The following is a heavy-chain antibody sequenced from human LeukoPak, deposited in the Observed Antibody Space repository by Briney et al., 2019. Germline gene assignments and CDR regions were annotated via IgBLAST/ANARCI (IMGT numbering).Heavy chain of an antibody. CDR1: GYTFTSYG. CDR2: ISAFNGNT. V-gene: IGHV1-18*01. CDR3: ARVFFGVFRLGESRFDY. Sequence: GASVKVSCKTSGYTFTSYGVTWVRQAPGQGLEWMGWISAFNGNTHYPQKFQGRVTMTTDTSTSTVYMEVRSLRSEDTAVYYCARVFFGVFRLGESRFDYWGQGTLVTVSS. D-gene: IGHD3-16*01. J-gene: IGHJ4*02.